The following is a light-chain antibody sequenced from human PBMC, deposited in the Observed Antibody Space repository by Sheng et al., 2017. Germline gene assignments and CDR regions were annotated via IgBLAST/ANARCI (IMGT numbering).Light chain of an antibody. Sequence: EDVLTQSPATLSLSPGERATLSCRASQSVGTSLAWYQQKPGQAPRLLIYDASTRATDIPARFSGSGSGTDFTLTISSLEPEDFAVYYCQQRSNWPTFGQGTRLEI. J-gene: IGKJ5*01. V-gene: IGKV3-11*01. CDR2: DAS. CDR3: QQRSNWPT. CDR1: QSVGTS.